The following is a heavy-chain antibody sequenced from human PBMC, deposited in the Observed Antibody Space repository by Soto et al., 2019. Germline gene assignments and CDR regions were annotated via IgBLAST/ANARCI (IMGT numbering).Heavy chain of an antibody. CDR2: ISGSGGST. V-gene: IGHV3-23*01. Sequence: GGSLRPSGAASGFTFSSYAMTGVRQAPGKGLEWVSAISGSGGSTYYADSVKGRFTISRDSSTNTMYLQMNSLRAEETAVYYCAKALYSRNPYYFDYWGQGTLVTVSS. CDR3: AKALYSRNPYYFDY. D-gene: IGHD6-13*01. J-gene: IGHJ4*02. CDR1: GFTFSSYA.